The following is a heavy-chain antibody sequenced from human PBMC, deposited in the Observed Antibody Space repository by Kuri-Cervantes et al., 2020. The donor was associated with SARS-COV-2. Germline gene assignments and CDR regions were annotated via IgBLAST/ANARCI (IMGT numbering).Heavy chain of an antibody. D-gene: IGHD6-19*01. J-gene: IGHJ4*02. CDR3: ARDLGAPRDPQRIAVAEGVPDY. V-gene: IGHV1-18*01. Sequence: ASVKVSCKASGYTFTSYGISWVRQAPGQGLGWMGWISAYNGNTNYAQKLQGRVTMTTDTSTSTAYMELRSLRSDDTAVYYCARDLGAPRDPQRIAVAEGVPDYWGQGTLVTVSS. CDR2: ISAYNGNT. CDR1: GYTFTSYG.